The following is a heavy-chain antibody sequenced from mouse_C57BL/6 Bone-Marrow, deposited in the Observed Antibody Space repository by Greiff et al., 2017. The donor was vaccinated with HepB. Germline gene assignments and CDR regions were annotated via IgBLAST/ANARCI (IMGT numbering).Heavy chain of an antibody. CDR3: ARPPSNWVYAMDY. V-gene: IGHV5-12*01. CDR2: ISNGGGST. D-gene: IGHD4-1*01. Sequence: EVMLVESGGGLVQPGGSLKLSCAASGFTFSDYYMYWVRQTPEKRLEWVAYISNGGGSTYYPDTVKGRFTISRDNAKNTLYLQMSRLKSEDTAMYYCARPPSNWVYAMDYWGQGTSVTVSS. CDR1: GFTFSDYY. J-gene: IGHJ4*01.